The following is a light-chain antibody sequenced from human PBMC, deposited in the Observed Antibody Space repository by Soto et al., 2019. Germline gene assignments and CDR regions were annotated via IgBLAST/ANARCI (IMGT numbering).Light chain of an antibody. V-gene: IGKV3-20*01. CDR1: QSVSSSY. CDR3: QQYYKLPWT. Sequence: EIVLTQSPGTLSLSPGERATLSCRASQSVSSSYLAWYQQKPGQAPRLLIYDASSRATGIPARFSGSGSGTDFTLTVSSLQSEDFAVYCCQQYYKLPWTFGQGTKVDIK. CDR2: DAS. J-gene: IGKJ1*01.